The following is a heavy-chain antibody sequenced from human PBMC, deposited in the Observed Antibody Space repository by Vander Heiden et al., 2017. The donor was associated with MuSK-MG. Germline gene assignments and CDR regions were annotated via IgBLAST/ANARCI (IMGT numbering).Heavy chain of an antibody. D-gene: IGHD3-3*01. V-gene: IGHV3-33*06. CDR3: AKGETICGVVTPNPDY. Sequence: QVQLVESGGGVVQPGRSLRLSCAASGFTFSSYGMHWVRQAPGKGLEWVAVIGYDGSNKYYADSVKGRFTISRDNSKNTLYLQMNSLRAEETAVYYCAKGETICGVVTPNPDYWGQGTLVTVSS. CDR2: IGYDGSNK. CDR1: GFTFSSYG. J-gene: IGHJ4*02.